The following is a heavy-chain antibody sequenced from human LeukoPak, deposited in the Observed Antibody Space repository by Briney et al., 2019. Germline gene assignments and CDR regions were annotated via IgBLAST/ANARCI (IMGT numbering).Heavy chain of an antibody. D-gene: IGHD3-22*01. Sequence: PGRSLRLSCAASGFTFSNYGMHWVRQAPGKGLEWVAVIWFDGSKTYHADSVKGRFTISRDNSKNTLNLQMNSLRAEDTAVYYCARARGYDGSDYYYGFFDYWGQGTLVTVSS. V-gene: IGHV3-33*01. CDR2: IWFDGSKT. CDR3: ARARGYDGSDYYYGFFDY. J-gene: IGHJ4*02. CDR1: GFTFSNYG.